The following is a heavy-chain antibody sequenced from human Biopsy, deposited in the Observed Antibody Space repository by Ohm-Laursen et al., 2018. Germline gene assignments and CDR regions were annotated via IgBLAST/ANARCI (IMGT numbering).Heavy chain of an antibody. CDR3: ATKLTGYFHH. J-gene: IGHJ1*01. D-gene: IGHD3-9*01. Sequence: SVKVSCKVPGGTFGNYGVNWVRQAPGQGLEWLGGNIPILGTGNYAQKFQDRVTVAADTSTSTATMELRSLRSDDTAVYYCATKLTGYFHHWGQGTLVSVSS. V-gene: IGHV1-69*06. CDR1: GGTFGNYG. CDR2: NIPILGTG.